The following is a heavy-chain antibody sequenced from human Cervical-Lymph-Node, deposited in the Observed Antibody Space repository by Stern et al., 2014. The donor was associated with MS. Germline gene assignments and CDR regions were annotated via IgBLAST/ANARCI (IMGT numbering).Heavy chain of an antibody. CDR2: IPYDGSDT. Sequence: VQLVESGGGVVQPGRSLRLTCTVSGFTFSSYGMHWVRQAPGKGLEGGSVIPYDGSDTYYAESVKGRFTISRDNTKNTLYLEMRRLRREDTAVYYCVKRGITEVRGVRLGDYWGPGTLVIVSS. CDR3: VKRGITEVRGVRLGDY. D-gene: IGHD3-10*01. J-gene: IGHJ4*02. V-gene: IGHV3-30*18. CDR1: GFTFSSYG.